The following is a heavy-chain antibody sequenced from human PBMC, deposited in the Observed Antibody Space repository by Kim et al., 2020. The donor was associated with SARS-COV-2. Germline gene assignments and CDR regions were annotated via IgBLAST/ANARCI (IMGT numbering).Heavy chain of an antibody. CDR1: GFTVSSNY. D-gene: IGHD6-13*01. V-gene: IGHV3-66*01. CDR2: IYSGGST. Sequence: GGSLRLSCAASGFTVSSNYMSWVRQAPGKGLEWVSVIYSGGSTYYADSVKGRFTISRDNSKNTLYLQMNSLRAEDTAVYYCARDRYSSSWYEGYYYYYGMDVWGQGTTVTVSS. CDR3: ARDRYSSSWYEGYYYYYGMDV. J-gene: IGHJ6*02.